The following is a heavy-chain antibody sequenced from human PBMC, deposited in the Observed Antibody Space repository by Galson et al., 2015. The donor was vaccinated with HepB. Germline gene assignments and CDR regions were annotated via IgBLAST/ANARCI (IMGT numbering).Heavy chain of an antibody. CDR2: ISPTRNIL. CDR3: ARVLLLEDLTYFFFDS. V-gene: IGHV3-11*01. CDR1: GFTFKDFH. D-gene: IGHD3-3*01. Sequence: SLRLSCAASGFTFKDFHMGWVRQAPGKGLEWVAYISPTRNILESTDSVKGRLIISRDNTKNSLYLQMNSLRAEDTALYFCARVLLLEDLTYFFFDSWGLGTVVTVSS. J-gene: IGHJ5*01.